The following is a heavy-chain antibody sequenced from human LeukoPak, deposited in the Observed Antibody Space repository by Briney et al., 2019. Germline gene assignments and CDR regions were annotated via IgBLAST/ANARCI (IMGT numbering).Heavy chain of an antibody. V-gene: IGHV3-11*04. CDR1: GFTFSDYY. CDR3: ARVPWARHIETDYFDY. J-gene: IGHJ4*02. CDR2: ISSSDSPR. Sequence: GGSLRLSCAASGFTFSDYYMSWIRQAPGKGLEWLSYISSSDSPRFYADSVKGRFTISRDNAKKSLFLQMYSLRAEDTAVYYCARVPWARHIETDYFDYWSQGTLVTVSS. D-gene: IGHD7-27*01.